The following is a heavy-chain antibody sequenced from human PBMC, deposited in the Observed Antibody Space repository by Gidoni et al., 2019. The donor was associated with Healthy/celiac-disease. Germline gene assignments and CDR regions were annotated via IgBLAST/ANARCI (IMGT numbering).Heavy chain of an antibody. Sequence: QLQLQESGPGLVKPSETLSLTCTVSGGSISSSSYYWGWIRQPPGKGLEWIGSVYYSGSTYYNPSLKSRVTISVDTSKNQFSLTLSSVTASDTAVYYCARLGYSSRELFDYWGQGTLVTVSS. CDR1: GGSISSSSYY. J-gene: IGHJ4*02. CDR3: ARLGYSSRELFDY. D-gene: IGHD6-13*01. V-gene: IGHV4-39*01. CDR2: VYYSGST.